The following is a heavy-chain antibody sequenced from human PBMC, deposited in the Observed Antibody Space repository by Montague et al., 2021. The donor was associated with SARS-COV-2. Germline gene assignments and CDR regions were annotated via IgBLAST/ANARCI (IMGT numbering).Heavy chain of an antibody. J-gene: IGHJ5*02. Sequence: SETLSLTCTVSGDSMNNYYWSWIRQPPGKGLEWIAYINYVGGSNXNPSLKSRVNVSVETSKNQFSLKLTSLIAADTAVYYCARATSVRGAVSWFDPWGQGILVSVSS. CDR2: INYVGGS. CDR1: GDSMNNYY. CDR3: ARATSVRGAVSWFDP. V-gene: IGHV4-59*01. D-gene: IGHD3-10*02.